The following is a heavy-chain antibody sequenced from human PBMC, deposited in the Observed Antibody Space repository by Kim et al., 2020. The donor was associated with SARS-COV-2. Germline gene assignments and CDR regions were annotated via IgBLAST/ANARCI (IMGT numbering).Heavy chain of an antibody. CDR1: GFTFSSYW. V-gene: IGHV3-7*01. CDR2: IKQDGSEK. D-gene: IGHD6-13*01. CDR3: ARAESSSSWGPDY. Sequence: VGSLRLSCAASGFTFSSYWMSWVRQAPGKGLEWVANIKQDGSEKYYVDSVKGRFTISRDNAKNSLYLQMNSLRAEDTAVYYCARAESSSSWGPDYWGQGTLVTVSS. J-gene: IGHJ4*02.